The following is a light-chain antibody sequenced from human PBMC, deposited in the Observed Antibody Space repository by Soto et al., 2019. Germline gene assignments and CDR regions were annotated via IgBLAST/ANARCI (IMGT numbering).Light chain of an antibody. Sequence: QSALTQPPSASGSPGQSVTISRTGTSSDVGGYNYVSWYQQHPGKAPKLMIFEVNKRPSGVPDRFSGSKSGIAASLTVSGLQAEDEADYYCSSYAGSNNVVFGGGTKLTVL. J-gene: IGLJ2*01. V-gene: IGLV2-8*01. CDR3: SSYAGSNNVV. CDR2: EVN. CDR1: SSDVGGYNY.